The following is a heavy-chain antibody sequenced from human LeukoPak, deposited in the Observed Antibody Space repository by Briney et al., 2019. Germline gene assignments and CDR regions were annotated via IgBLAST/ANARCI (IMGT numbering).Heavy chain of an antibody. CDR2: INHSGST. Sequence: SETLSLTCAVYGGSFSGYYWSWIRQPPGKGLEWIGEINHSGSTNYNPSLKSRVTISVDTSKNQFSLKLSSVTAADTAVYYCARDRYYYDRGGYYYGMDVWGQGTTVTVSS. CDR1: GGSFSGYY. J-gene: IGHJ6*02. V-gene: IGHV4-34*01. D-gene: IGHD3-22*01. CDR3: ARDRYYYDRGGYYYGMDV.